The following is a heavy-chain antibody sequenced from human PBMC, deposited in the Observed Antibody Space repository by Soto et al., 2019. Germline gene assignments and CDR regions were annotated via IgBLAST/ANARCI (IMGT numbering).Heavy chain of an antibody. V-gene: IGHV4-34*01. CDR1: GGSFSGYY. CDR2: INHSGST. J-gene: IGHJ4*02. CDR3: ARMPRWGYSYGYMDY. Sequence: PSETLSLTCAVYGGSFSGYYWSWIRQPPGKGLEWIGEINHSGSTNYNPSLKSRVTISVDTSKNQFSLKLSSVTAADTAVYYCARMPRWGYSYGYMDYWGQGTLVTVSS. D-gene: IGHD5-18*01.